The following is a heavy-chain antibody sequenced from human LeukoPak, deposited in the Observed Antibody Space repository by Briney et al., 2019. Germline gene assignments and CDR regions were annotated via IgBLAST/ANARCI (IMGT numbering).Heavy chain of an antibody. V-gene: IGHV3-33*01. CDR3: ARGGETGTTPFDY. CDR2: IWYDGSNK. CDR1: GFTFSSCG. Sequence: GRSLRLSCAASGFTFSSCGMHWVRQAPGKGLEWVAVIWYDGSNKYYADSVKGRFTISRDNSKNTLYLQMNSLRAEDTAVYYCARGGETGTTPFDYWGQGTLVTVSS. J-gene: IGHJ4*02. D-gene: IGHD1-1*01.